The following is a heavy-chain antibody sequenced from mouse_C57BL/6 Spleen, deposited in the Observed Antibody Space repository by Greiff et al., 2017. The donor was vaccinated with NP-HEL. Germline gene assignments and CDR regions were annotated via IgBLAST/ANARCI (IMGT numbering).Heavy chain of an antibody. CDR3: AKNAEYYYGSSYGYYYAMDY. V-gene: IGHV2-4*01. D-gene: IGHD1-1*01. CDR1: GFSLTSYG. J-gene: IGHJ4*01. CDR2: IWSGGST. Sequence: QVQLQQSGPGLVQPSQSLSITCTVSGFSLTSYGVHWVRQPPGKGLEWLGVIWSGGSTDYNAAFISRLSISKDNSKSQVFFKMNSLQSEDTAIYYCAKNAEYYYGSSYGYYYAMDYWGQGTSVTVSS.